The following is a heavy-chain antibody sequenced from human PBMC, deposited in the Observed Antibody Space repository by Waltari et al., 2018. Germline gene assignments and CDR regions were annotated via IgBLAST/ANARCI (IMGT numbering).Heavy chain of an antibody. CDR2: IIPILGIA. V-gene: IGHV1-69*04. CDR1: GGTFSSYA. CDR3: ARDLRYRRGGYYYYYYMDV. Sequence: QVQLVQSGAEVKKPGSSVKVSCKASGGTFSSYAISWVRQAPGQGLEWMGGIIPILGIANYAQKCQGRVTITADESTSTAYMELSSLRSEDTAVYYCARDLRYRRGGYYYYYYMDVWGKGTTVTISS. J-gene: IGHJ6*03. D-gene: IGHD1-1*01.